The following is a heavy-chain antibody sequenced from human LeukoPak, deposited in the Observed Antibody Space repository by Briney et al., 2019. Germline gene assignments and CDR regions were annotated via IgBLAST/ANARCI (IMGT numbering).Heavy chain of an antibody. Sequence: GGSLRLSCAASGFAFSSCGMHWVRQAPGKGLEWVAFIQYDESKFYADSVKGRFTISRDNSKNTLYLQMNSLRAEDTAVYYCARDFSSSPYYYYYYMDVWGKGTTVTVSS. D-gene: IGHD6-6*01. CDR2: IQYDESK. CDR1: GFAFSSCG. V-gene: IGHV3-30*02. J-gene: IGHJ6*03. CDR3: ARDFSSSPYYYYYYMDV.